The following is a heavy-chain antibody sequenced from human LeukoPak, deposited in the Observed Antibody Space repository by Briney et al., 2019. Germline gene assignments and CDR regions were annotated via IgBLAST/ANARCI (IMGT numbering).Heavy chain of an antibody. D-gene: IGHD6-19*01. Sequence: SVKVSCKASGGTFSSYTISWVRQAPGQGLEWMGGIIPILGIANYAQKFQGRVTITADKSTSTAYMELSSLRSEDTAVYYCATIRGWPFFDYWGQGTLVTVSS. CDR3: ATIRGWPFFDY. CDR2: IIPILGIA. CDR1: GGTFSSYT. J-gene: IGHJ4*02. V-gene: IGHV1-69*10.